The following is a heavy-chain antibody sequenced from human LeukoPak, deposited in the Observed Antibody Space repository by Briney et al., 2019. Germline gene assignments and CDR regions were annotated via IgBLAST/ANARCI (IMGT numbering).Heavy chain of an antibody. Sequence: SETLSLTCAVYGGSFSDYYWSWIRQPPGKGLEWIGSIYHSGSTYYNPSLKSRVTISVDTFKNQFSLKLSSVTAADTAVYYCARHDYGGNSEVYWGQGTLVTVSS. J-gene: IGHJ4*02. D-gene: IGHD4-23*01. CDR1: GGSFSDYY. CDR2: IYHSGST. CDR3: ARHDYGGNSEVY. V-gene: IGHV4-34*01.